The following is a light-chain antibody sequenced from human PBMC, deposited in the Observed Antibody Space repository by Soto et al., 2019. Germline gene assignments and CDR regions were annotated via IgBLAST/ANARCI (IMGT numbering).Light chain of an antibody. V-gene: IGKV1-39*01. CDR1: QTISNY. CDR3: QQGSSTPVT. CDR2: AAS. J-gene: IGKJ3*01. Sequence: DIQMTQSPSSLSASVGDRVTITCRASQTISNYLNWYQQKPGKAPKLLIYAASSLQSGVPSRFSGSGSGTDFTLTSSGLQPEDFATYFCQQGSSTPVTFGPGTKVDFK.